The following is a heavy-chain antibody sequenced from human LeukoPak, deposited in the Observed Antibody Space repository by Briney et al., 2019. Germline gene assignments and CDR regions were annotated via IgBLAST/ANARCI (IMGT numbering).Heavy chain of an antibody. J-gene: IGHJ4*02. CDR2: IYYSGSGST. CDR3: ARQYYSHRSGYYAYYDF. V-gene: IGHV4-59*11. D-gene: IGHD3-22*01. CDR1: GDSISSRP. Sequence: SETLSLTCTVSGDSISSRPWSWIRQPPGEGLEWIGYIYYSGSGSTTYNPSLKSRVTISADTSKNQFSLKLSSLTAADTAVYYCARQYYSHRSGYYAYYDFWSQGTLVTVSS.